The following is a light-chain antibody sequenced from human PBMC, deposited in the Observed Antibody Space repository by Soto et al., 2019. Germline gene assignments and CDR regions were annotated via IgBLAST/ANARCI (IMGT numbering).Light chain of an antibody. CDR3: ASWDDSLKGVL. Sequence: QSVLTQPPSASGTPGQRVSISCSGGRSNIGSNLVSWYQQLPGTAPKLLLYFNDQRPSGVPDRFSGSKSGTSASLAVSELQSEDEADYFCASWDDSLKGVLFGGGTKLNVL. V-gene: IGLV1-44*01. CDR1: RSNIGSNL. CDR2: FND. J-gene: IGLJ3*02.